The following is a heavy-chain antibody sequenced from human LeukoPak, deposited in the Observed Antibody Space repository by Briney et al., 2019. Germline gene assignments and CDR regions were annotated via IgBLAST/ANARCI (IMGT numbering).Heavy chain of an antibody. CDR1: GYTFTSYG. V-gene: IGHV1-18*01. CDR2: ISAYNGNT. D-gene: IGHD3-22*01. J-gene: IGHJ4*02. Sequence: GASVKVSCKASGYTFTSYGISWVRQAPGQGLEWMGWISAYNGNTNHAQKLQGRVTMTTDTSTSTAYMELRSLRSDDTAVYYCARDRAMIVVVTAAGVDYWGQGTLVTVSS. CDR3: ARDRAMIVVVTAAGVDY.